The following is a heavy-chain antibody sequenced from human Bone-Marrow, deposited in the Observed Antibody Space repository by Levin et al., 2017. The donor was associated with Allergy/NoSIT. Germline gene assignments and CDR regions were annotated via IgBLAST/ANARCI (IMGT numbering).Heavy chain of an antibody. CDR1: GFTFSRHW. D-gene: IGHD7-27*01. CDR2: LNQDGSVK. V-gene: IGHV3-7*01. Sequence: PGGSLRLSCAASGFTFSRHWMSWVRQAPGKGLEWVASLNQDGSVKYHVDSVKSRFTISRDNAENSLYLQMSSLTLEDTAVYYCARLMGTSTIYDYWGQGTLVTVSS. J-gene: IGHJ4*02. CDR3: ARLMGTSTIYDY.